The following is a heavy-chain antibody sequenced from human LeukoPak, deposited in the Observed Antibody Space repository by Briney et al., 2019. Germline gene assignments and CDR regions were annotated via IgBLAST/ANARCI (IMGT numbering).Heavy chain of an antibody. D-gene: IGHD4-17*01. CDR1: GFTVSGAT. CDR3: TTTTVSNDHYYYYYYMDV. J-gene: IGHJ6*03. Sequence: PGGSLRLSCAASGFTVSGATMHSVRQASGKGLGWLCRIRSEANSYATAYAAAVKGRFTISRDDSKNTAYLQMNSLKPEETAMYYCTTTTVSNDHYYYYYYMDVWGKGTTVTVSS. CDR2: IRSEANSYAT. V-gene: IGHV3-73*01.